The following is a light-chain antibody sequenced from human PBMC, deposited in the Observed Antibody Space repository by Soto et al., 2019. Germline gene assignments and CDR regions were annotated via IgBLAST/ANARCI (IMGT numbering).Light chain of an antibody. V-gene: IGKV1-27*01. CDR1: QGISSY. CDR2: AAS. CDR3: QNYYNAPET. Sequence: DIQMTQSPSSLSASVGDRVTITCRASQGISSYLAWYQQRPGKVPKVLIYAASTLHSGVPSRFSGSGSGTDFTLTISNVQPEDVATYYCQNYYNAPETFGQGHKVEIK. J-gene: IGKJ1*01.